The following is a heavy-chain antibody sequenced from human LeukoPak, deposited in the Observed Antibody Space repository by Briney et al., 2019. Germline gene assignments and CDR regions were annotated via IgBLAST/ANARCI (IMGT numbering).Heavy chain of an antibody. CDR3: ARDSGHSSSWARVPTRWFDP. J-gene: IGHJ5*02. D-gene: IGHD6-13*01. Sequence: GGSLRLSCAASGFTFSSYAMSWVRQAPGKGLEWVSGISWNSGSIGYADSVKGRFTISRDNAKNSLYLQMNSLRAEDTAVYYCARDSGHSSSWARVPTRWFDPWGQGTLVTVSS. CDR1: GFTFSSYA. CDR2: ISWNSGSI. V-gene: IGHV3-9*01.